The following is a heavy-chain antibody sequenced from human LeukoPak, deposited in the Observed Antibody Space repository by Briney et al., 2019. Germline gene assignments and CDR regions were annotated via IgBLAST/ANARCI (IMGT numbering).Heavy chain of an antibody. V-gene: IGHV3-30*10. D-gene: IGHD3-22*01. CDR1: GFTFSSYA. J-gene: IGHJ4*02. CDR2: ISYDGSNK. CDR3: ARDSSYYYDSSGYPGFDY. Sequence: GGSLRLSCAASGFTFSSYAMHWVRQAPGKGLEWVAVISYDGSNKYYTDSVKGRFTISRDNSKNTLYLQMNSLRAEDTAVYYCARDSSYYYDSSGYPGFDYWGQGTLVTVSS.